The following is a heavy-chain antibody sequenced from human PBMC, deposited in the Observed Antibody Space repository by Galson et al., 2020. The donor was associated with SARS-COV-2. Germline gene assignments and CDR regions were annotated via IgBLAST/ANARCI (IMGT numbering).Heavy chain of an antibody. Sequence: GESLKISCTASGFTFGDYAMSWVRQAPGKGLEWVGFIRSKAYGGTTEYAASVKGRFTISRDDSKSIAYLQMNSLKTEDTAVYYCTRAESWDDFWSGYLMDVWGKGTTVTVSS. CDR2: IRSKAYGGTT. D-gene: IGHD3-3*01. J-gene: IGHJ6*04. V-gene: IGHV3-49*04. CDR3: TRAESWDDFWSGYLMDV. CDR1: GFTFGDYA.